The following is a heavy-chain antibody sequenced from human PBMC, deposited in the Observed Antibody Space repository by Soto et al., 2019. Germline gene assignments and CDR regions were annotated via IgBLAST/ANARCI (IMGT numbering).Heavy chain of an antibody. CDR3: ARRPDYGDYVVDY. J-gene: IGHJ4*02. CDR1: GYSFTSYF. V-gene: IGHV5-51*01. CDR2: IYPGDSDT. Sequence: GESLNISCKGSGYSFTSYFIGWVRQMPGKGLEWMGIIYPGDSDTRYSPSFQGQVTISADKSISTAYLQWSSLKASDTAMYYCARRPDYGDYVVDYWGQGTLVTVSS. D-gene: IGHD4-17*01.